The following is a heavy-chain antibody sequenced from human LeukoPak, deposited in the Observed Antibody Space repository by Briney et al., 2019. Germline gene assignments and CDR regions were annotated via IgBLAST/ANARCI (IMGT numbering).Heavy chain of an antibody. J-gene: IGHJ5*02. CDR3: ARDYYTNTRYSCLAP. CDR2: IIPIFGTA. CDR1: GGTFSSYA. Sequence: GSSVKGSCRASGGTFSSYAVSWVRQAPGQGLEWMGGIIPIFGTANYAQKFQGRVTITADESTSTAYMELSSLRSEDTAVYYCARDYYTNTRYSCLAPWGQGTLVTVSS. D-gene: IGHD3-3*01. V-gene: IGHV1-69*01.